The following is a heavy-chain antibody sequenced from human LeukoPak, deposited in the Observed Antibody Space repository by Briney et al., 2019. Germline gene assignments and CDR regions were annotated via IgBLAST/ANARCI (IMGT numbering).Heavy chain of an antibody. J-gene: IGHJ4*02. CDR3: AKVNNWNALNY. V-gene: IGHV3-9*01. Sequence: GGSLRLSCAASGSTFDDYAMHWVRQAPGKGLEWVSGISWNSGSIGYADSVKGRFTISRDNAKNSLYLQMNSLRAEDTALYYCAKVNNWNALNYWGQGTLVTVSS. CDR2: ISWNSGSI. CDR1: GSTFDDYA. D-gene: IGHD1-20*01.